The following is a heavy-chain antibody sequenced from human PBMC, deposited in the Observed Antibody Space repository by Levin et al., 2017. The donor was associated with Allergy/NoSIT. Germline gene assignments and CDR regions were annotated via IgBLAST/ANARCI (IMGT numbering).Heavy chain of an antibody. Sequence: GASVKVSCKASGYSFIGYYIQWVRQAPGQGLEWMGRINPNTGDTYIAQKFEGRVTMTRDTSISTAYMELSRLTSDDAAVYYCTRLFPGITVSGSGFDPWGQGTLVTVSS. V-gene: IGHV1-2*06. J-gene: IGHJ5*02. CDR1: GYSFIGYY. CDR2: INPNTGDT. D-gene: IGHD6-19*01. CDR3: TRLFPGITVSGSGFDP.